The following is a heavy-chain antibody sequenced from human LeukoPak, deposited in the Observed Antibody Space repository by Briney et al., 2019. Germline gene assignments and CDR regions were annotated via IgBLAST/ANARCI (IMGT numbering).Heavy chain of an antibody. Sequence: QTLSLTCAISGDSVSSNSAAWNWIRQSPSRGLEWLGRTYYRSKWCNDYAVSVKSRITINPDTSKNQFSLQLNSVTPEDTAVYYCASFADSSGYNAFDIWGQGTMVTVSS. CDR1: GDSVSSNSAA. D-gene: IGHD3-22*01. CDR2: TYYRSKWCN. CDR3: ASFADSSGYNAFDI. J-gene: IGHJ3*02. V-gene: IGHV6-1*01.